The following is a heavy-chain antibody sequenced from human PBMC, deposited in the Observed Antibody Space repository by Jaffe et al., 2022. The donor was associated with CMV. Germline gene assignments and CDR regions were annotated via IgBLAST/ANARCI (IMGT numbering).Heavy chain of an antibody. CDR2: IIPILGIA. J-gene: IGHJ4*02. V-gene: IGHV1-69*09. Sequence: QVQLVQSGAEVKKPGSSVKVSCKASGGTFSSYAISWVRQAPGQGLEWMGRIIPILGIANYAQKFQGRVTITADKSTSTAYMELSSLRSEDTAVYYCASDVRGYNWGYWGQGTLVTVSS. CDR3: ASDVRGYNWGY. D-gene: IGHD5-12*01. CDR1: GGTFSSYA.